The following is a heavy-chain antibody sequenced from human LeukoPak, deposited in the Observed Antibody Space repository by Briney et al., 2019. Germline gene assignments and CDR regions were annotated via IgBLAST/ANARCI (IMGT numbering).Heavy chain of an antibody. CDR3: ASLEEDGSGALDY. J-gene: IGHJ4*02. Sequence: ASETLSLTCTVSGGSISSYYWSWIRQPPGKGLEWIGYIYYSGSTNYNPSLKSRVTISVDTSKNQFSLKLSSVAAADTAVYYCASLEEDGSGALDYWGQGTLVTVSS. D-gene: IGHD3-10*01. CDR1: GGSISSYY. CDR2: IYYSGST. V-gene: IGHV4-59*01.